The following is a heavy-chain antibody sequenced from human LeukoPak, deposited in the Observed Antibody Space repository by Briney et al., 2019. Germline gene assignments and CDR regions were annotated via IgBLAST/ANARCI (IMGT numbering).Heavy chain of an antibody. D-gene: IGHD3-22*01. Sequence: GGFLRLSCVASGFTFSTYAMNWDRQAPGKGLEWVSAITDSGDTTYYADSVKGRFTISRDNSKNTLYLQMNSLRAEDTAVYFCAKRYYQDSSGYLGSIDYWGQGTLVTVSS. CDR1: GFTFSTYA. V-gene: IGHV3-23*01. CDR2: ITDSGDTT. J-gene: IGHJ4*02. CDR3: AKRYYQDSSGYLGSIDY.